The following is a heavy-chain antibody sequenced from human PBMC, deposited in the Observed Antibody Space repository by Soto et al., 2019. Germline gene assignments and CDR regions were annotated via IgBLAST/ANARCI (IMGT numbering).Heavy chain of an antibody. CDR1: GYTFTSYD. D-gene: IGHD1-26*01. CDR2: MNPNSGNT. Sequence: ASVKVSCKASGYTFTSYDINWVRQATGQGLEWMGWMNPNSGNTGYAQKFQGRVTMTRNTSISTAYMELSSLRSEDTAVYYCARALYSSINPLYDYWGQGTLVTVSS. V-gene: IGHV1-8*01. CDR3: ARALYSSINPLYDY. J-gene: IGHJ4*02.